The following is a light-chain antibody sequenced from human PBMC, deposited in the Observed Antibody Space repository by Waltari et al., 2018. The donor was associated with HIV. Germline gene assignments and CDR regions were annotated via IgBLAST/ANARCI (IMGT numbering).Light chain of an antibody. CDR2: RDT. CDR3: ATWDDSLNGVL. V-gene: IGLV1-47*01. CDR1: SSNIGITS. J-gene: IGLJ2*01. Sequence: SVLTQPPSASGTPGQKVTICCSGSSSNIGITSVFWYQQLPGAAPKLLIYRDTQRPSGVPDRFSGSKSGTSASLAISGLRSEDEAVYSCATWDDSLNGVLFGGGTNLNVL.